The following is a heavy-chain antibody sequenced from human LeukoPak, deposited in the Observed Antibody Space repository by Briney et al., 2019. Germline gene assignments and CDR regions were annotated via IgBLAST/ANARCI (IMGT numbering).Heavy chain of an antibody. D-gene: IGHD3-3*01. V-gene: IGHV1-2*02. Sequence: ASVKVSCKASGYTFTGYYMHWVRQAPGKGLEWMGWINPNSGGTNYAQKFQGRVTMTRDTSISTAYMELSRLRSDDTAVYYCARGSNYDFWSGYYDYWGQGTLVTVSS. CDR1: GYTFTGYY. J-gene: IGHJ4*02. CDR2: INPNSGGT. CDR3: ARGSNYDFWSGYYDY.